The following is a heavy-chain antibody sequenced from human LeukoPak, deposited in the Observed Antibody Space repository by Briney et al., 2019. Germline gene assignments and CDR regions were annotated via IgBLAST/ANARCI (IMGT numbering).Heavy chain of an antibody. CDR3: ARTNYFDY. CDR2: IYPSDSDT. CDR1: GYTFTGYW. Sequence: GESLKISCKGSGYTFTGYWIDWVRQMPGKGLEWMGIIYPSDSDTRYSPSFQGQVTISADKSINTAYLQWSSLKASDTAMYYCARTNYFDYWGQGTLVTVSS. J-gene: IGHJ4*02. V-gene: IGHV5-51*01.